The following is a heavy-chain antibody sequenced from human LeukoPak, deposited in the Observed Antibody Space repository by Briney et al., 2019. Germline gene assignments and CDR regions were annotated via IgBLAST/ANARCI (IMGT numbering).Heavy chain of an antibody. CDR3: AKDQYSSGWYLDDAFDI. Sequence: GGSLRLSCAASGFTFSNYAMSWVRQAPGKGLEWVAVISYDGSNKYYADSVKGRFTISRDNSKNTLYLQMNSLRAEDTAVYYCAKDQYSSGWYLDDAFDIWGQGTMVTVSS. CDR1: GFTFSNYA. CDR2: ISYDGSNK. V-gene: IGHV3-30*18. J-gene: IGHJ3*02. D-gene: IGHD6-19*01.